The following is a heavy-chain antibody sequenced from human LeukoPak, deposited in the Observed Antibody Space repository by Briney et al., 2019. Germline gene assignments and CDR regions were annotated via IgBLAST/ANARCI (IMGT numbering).Heavy chain of an antibody. CDR2: IYTSGST. J-gene: IGHJ4*02. D-gene: IGHD4-23*01. Sequence: PSETLSLTCTVSGGSISSYYWSWIRQPAGKGLEWIGRIYTSGSTNYNPSLKSRVTMSVDTSKNQFSLKLSSVTAADTAVYYCARELSPHYGGNSPVEDWGQGTLVTVSS. CDR3: ARELSPHYGGNSPVED. V-gene: IGHV4-4*07. CDR1: GGSISSYY.